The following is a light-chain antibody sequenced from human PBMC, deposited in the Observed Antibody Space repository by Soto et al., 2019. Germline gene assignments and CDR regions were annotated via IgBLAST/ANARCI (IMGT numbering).Light chain of an antibody. CDR3: QQYNNWPLT. J-gene: IGKJ4*01. CDR1: QSVSRN. Sequence: LVFTRSPGTLSLSPGGRSTFSCRASQSVSRNYVAWYQQKPGQAPRLLIYGASTRATDIPARFSGSGSGTEFTLTISSLQSEDFAVYYCQQYNNWPLTFGGGTKVDIK. CDR2: GAS. V-gene: IGKV3-15*01.